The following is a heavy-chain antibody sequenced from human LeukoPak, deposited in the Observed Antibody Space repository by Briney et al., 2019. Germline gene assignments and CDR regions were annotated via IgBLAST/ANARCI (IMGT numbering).Heavy chain of an antibody. D-gene: IGHD6-19*01. CDR2: IYSGGST. Sequence: GGSLRLSCAASGFTFSNYEMNWVRQAPGKGLEWVSVIYSGGSTYYADSVKGRFTISRDTSKNTLYLQMNILRAEDTAVYYCAREQWLDYCGQGTLVTVSS. V-gene: IGHV3-66*01. J-gene: IGHJ4*02. CDR1: GFTFSNYE. CDR3: AREQWLDY.